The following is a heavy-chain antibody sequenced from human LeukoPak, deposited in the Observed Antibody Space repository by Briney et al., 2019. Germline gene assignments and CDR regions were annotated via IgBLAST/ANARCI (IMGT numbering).Heavy chain of an antibody. CDR3: AKDLRRGVVAVAGTGFDY. CDR2: INSDGSGT. V-gene: IGHV3-74*01. D-gene: IGHD6-19*01. CDR1: GFTFSRHW. Sequence: GGSLRLSCAASGFTFSRHWMHWVRQAPGKGLVWISRINSDGSGTNYADFVKGRFTISRDNAKNTVYLQMNSLRAEDTAVYYCAKDLRRGVVAVAGTGFDYWGQGTLVTVSS. J-gene: IGHJ4*02.